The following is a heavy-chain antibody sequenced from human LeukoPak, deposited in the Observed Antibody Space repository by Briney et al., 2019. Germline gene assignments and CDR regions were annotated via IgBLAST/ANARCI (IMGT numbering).Heavy chain of an antibody. CDR3: AKDRRRYFDWLLGSYFDY. Sequence: QPGGSRRLSCAASGFTFSSYGMHWVRQAPGKGLEWVAVISYDGSNKYYADSVKGRFTISRDNSKNTLYLQMNSLRAEDTAVYYCAKDRRRYFDWLLGSYFDYWGQGTLVTVSS. CDR1: GFTFSSYG. J-gene: IGHJ4*02. CDR2: ISYDGSNK. V-gene: IGHV3-30*18. D-gene: IGHD3-9*01.